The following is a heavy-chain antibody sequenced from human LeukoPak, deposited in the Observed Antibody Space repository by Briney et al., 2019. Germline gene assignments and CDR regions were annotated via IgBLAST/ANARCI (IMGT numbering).Heavy chain of an antibody. CDR2: INPNSGGT. CDR1: GYTFTGYY. D-gene: IGHD6-13*01. Sequence: ASVKVSCKASGYTFTGYYMHWVRQAPGQGLEWMGWINPNSGGTNYAQKFQGRVTMTRDTSISTAYMELSSLRSEDTAVYYCARRMAAAGNLYYYYYMDVWGKGTTVTVSS. CDR3: ARRMAAAGNLYYYYYMDV. V-gene: IGHV1-2*02. J-gene: IGHJ6*03.